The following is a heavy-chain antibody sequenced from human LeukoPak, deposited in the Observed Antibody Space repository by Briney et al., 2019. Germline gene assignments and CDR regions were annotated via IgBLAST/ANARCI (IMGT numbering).Heavy chain of an antibody. D-gene: IGHD2-15*01. V-gene: IGHV3-7*01. J-gene: IGHJ6*02. Sequence: GGSLRVSCAASGFTFSNYWMSWVRQAPGKGLEWVANIKQDGSEKCYVDSVKGRFTIFRDNAKNSLYLQMNSLRAEDTAVYYCARDRWELLSNSYHYCGLDVWGQGTTVTVSS. CDR3: ARDRWELLSNSYHYCGLDV. CDR1: GFTFSNYW. CDR2: IKQDGSEK.